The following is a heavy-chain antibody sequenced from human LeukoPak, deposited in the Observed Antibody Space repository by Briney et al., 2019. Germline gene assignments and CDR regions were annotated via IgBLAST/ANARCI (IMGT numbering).Heavy chain of an antibody. Sequence: ASVKVSCKASGYTFTGYYMHWMRQAPGQGLEWMGWINCNSGGTKYAQKFQGRVSMSRDTSISTAYLELSRLRSDDTAVYYCARDLTIVGGVSDPRIRGHWGQGTLVTVSS. CDR1: GYTFTGYY. CDR2: INCNSGGT. CDR3: ARDLTIVGGVSDPRIRGH. J-gene: IGHJ4*02. D-gene: IGHD3-3*01. V-gene: IGHV1-2*02.